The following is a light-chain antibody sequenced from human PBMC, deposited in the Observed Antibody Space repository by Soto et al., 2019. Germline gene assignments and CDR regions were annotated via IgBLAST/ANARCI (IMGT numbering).Light chain of an antibody. CDR2: KAS. Sequence: DIQMTQSPSTLSASVGDRVTITCRASQSINNYLAWYQQKPEKAPKLLIYKASTLESGVPSRFSGSGSGTEFTLSISSLQPDDFATYYCQQYESFPRTFGQGTKVEIK. CDR1: QSINNY. CDR3: QQYESFPRT. V-gene: IGKV1-5*03. J-gene: IGKJ1*01.